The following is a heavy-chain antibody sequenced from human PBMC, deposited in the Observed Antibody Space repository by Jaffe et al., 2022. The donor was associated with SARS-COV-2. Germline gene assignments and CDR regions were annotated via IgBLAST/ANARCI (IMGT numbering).Heavy chain of an antibody. CDR2: ISRGGDT. Sequence: EVQLVESGGGSVQPGGSLRLSCAASGLIFRGYDMHWVRQSAGKGLEWVASISRGGDTFYPDSVKGRFTISRENAESSLYLQMNNLRAGDTAVYFCAKSRGYDYLWGNFRPTDVWGKGTTVTVSS. CDR1: GLIFRGYD. V-gene: IGHV3-13*01. J-gene: IGHJ6*04. D-gene: IGHD3-16*01. CDR3: AKSRGYDYLWGNFRPTDV.